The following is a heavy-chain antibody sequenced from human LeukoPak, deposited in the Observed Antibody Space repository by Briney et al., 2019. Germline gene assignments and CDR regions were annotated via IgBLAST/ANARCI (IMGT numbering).Heavy chain of an antibody. CDR3: ARVGDHFHWNLDL. CDR1: GFSVSTKY. CDR2: IYSGATT. J-gene: IGHJ2*01. V-gene: IGHV3-53*01. D-gene: IGHD3-3*02. Sequence: GGSLRLSCAASGFSVSTKYMNWVRQAPGKGLEWVSIIYSGATTYYADSVKGRFTISRDTSKNTVALQMNSLRAEDTAVYFCARVGDHFHWNLDLWGRGTLVSVSS.